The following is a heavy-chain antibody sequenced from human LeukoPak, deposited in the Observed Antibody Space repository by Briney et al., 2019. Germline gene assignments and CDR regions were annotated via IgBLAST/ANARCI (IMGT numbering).Heavy chain of an antibody. D-gene: IGHD3-9*01. CDR3: ATEFYDFLSGESWFDP. CDR1: GDSIDSLSYY. V-gene: IGHV4-39*07. Sequence: PSETLSLTCSVSGDSIDSLSYYWGWLRQPPGKGPEWIASIDYSGRTFYNPSLMSRVTISVDTSNNEFSLNLTSVTAADTAVYYCATEFYDFLSGESWFDPWGQGALVTVS. CDR2: IDYSGRT. J-gene: IGHJ5*02.